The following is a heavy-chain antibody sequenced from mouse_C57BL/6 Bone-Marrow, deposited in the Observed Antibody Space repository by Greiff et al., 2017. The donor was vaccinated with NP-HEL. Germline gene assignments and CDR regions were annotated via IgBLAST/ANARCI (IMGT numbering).Heavy chain of an antibody. D-gene: IGHD4-1*01. CDR3: ARALNWDDAMDY. V-gene: IGHV1-81*01. Sequence: QVQLQQSGAELARPGASVKLSCKASGYTFTSYGISWVKQRTGQGLEWIGEIYPRSGNTYYNEKFKGKATLTADKSSSTAYMELRSLTSEDSAVYFCARALNWDDAMDYWGQGTSVTVSS. CDR2: IYPRSGNT. J-gene: IGHJ4*01. CDR1: GYTFTSYG.